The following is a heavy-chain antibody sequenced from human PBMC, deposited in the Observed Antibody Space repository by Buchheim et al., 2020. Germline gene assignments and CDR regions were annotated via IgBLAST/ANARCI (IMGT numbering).Heavy chain of an antibody. D-gene: IGHD4-23*01. CDR1: GFTFSSYG. J-gene: IGHJ1*01. CDR2: ISYDGSNK. Sequence: QVQLVESGGGVVQPGRSLRLSCAASGFTFSSYGMHWVRQAPGKGLEWVAVISYDGSNKYYADSVKGRFTISRDNYKYTLYLQMNSLRAEDTAVYYGAKGHVDYGGVEYFQHWGQGTL. V-gene: IGHV3-30*18. CDR3: AKGHVDYGGVEYFQH.